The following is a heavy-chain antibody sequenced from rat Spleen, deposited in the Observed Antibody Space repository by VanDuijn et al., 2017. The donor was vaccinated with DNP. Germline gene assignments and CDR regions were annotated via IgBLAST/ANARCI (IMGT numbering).Heavy chain of an antibody. D-gene: IGHD1-9*01. V-gene: IGHV5-7*01. CDR1: GFTFSDYN. CDR2: IIYDGSSI. Sequence: EVQLVESGGGLVQPGRSLKLSCAASGFTFSDYNMAWVRQSPKKGLEWVATIIYDGSSIYYRDSVKGRFTISRDNGKSTLYLQMDSLRSEDTATYYCARHLTMGITPFDYWGQGVMVTVSS. J-gene: IGHJ2*01. CDR3: ARHLTMGITPFDY.